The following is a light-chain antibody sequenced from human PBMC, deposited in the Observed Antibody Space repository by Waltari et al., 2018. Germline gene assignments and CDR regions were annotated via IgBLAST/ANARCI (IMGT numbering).Light chain of an antibody. Sequence: QSVLTQPPSVSGAPGQSITISCTGSSSNIGAGYDVHWYQHLPGTAPKLLIYGHNNRPSGVPDRFSGSKSGTSASLAITGLQAEDEADYYCQSYDSSVSAWVFGEGTKLTVV. CDR1: SSNIGAGYD. J-gene: IGLJ3*02. CDR3: QSYDSSVSAWV. CDR2: GHN. V-gene: IGLV1-40*01.